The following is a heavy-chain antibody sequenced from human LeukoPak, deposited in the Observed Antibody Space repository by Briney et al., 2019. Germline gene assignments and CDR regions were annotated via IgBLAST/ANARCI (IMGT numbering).Heavy chain of an antibody. V-gene: IGHV4-59*08. D-gene: IGHD6-25*01. J-gene: IGHJ2*01. CDR2: IYYSGST. CDR1: RGSLSRYY. CDR3: ARQGGGFWYFDL. Sequence: PSGAPSLTPTLSRGSLSRYYLRWIRPPPREGEEWIGYIYYSGSTNYNPSLKSRVTISVDTSKNQFSLKLSSVTAADTAVYYCARQGGGFWYFDLWGRGTLVTVSS.